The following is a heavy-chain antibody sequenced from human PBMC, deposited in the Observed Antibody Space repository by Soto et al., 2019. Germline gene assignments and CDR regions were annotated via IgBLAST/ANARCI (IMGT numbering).Heavy chain of an antibody. CDR3: ATHPGGLLRSDY. J-gene: IGHJ4*02. V-gene: IGHV1-2*02. D-gene: IGHD3-10*02. CDR1: GYTFIDYY. Sequence: GASLKVSCKAAGYTFIDYYIHWVRQAPGQGLEWMGRVNPNSGGTNYAQKFQGRVTMTRDTSIRTAYMDLSRLTSDDTAVYYCATHPGGLLRSDYWGQGALVTVSS. CDR2: VNPNSGGT.